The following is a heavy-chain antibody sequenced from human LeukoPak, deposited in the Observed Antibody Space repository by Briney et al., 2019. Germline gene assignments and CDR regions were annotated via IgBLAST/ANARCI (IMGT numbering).Heavy chain of an antibody. J-gene: IGHJ4*02. Sequence: PGGSLRLSCVVSGITLSNYGMSWVRQAPGKGVEWVAGISDRGGSTNYADSVKGRFTISRDNPKNTLYLQMNSLRSEDTAVYFCAKRGVVIRAVLVVGFHKEAYYFDSWGQGALVTVSS. CDR2: ISDRGGST. CDR1: GITLSNYG. D-gene: IGHD2-15*01. V-gene: IGHV3-23*01. CDR3: AKRGVVIRAVLVVGFHKEAYYFDS.